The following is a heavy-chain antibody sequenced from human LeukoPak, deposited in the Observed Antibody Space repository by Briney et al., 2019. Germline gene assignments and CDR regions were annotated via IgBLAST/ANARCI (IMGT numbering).Heavy chain of an antibody. CDR1: GYTFTGYY. CDR3: ARDPVSSSGWWEFDY. V-gene: IGHV1-2*02. D-gene: IGHD6-19*01. CDR2: INPNSGGT. Sequence: ASVKVSCKASGYTFTGYYMHWVRQAPGQGLEWMGWINPNSGGTNYAQKFQGRVTMTRDTSISTAYMGLSRLRSDDTAVYYCARDPVSSSGWWEFDYWGQGTLVTVSS. J-gene: IGHJ4*02.